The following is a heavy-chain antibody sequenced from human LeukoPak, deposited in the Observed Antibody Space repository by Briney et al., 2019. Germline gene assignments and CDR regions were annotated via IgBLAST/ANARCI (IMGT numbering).Heavy chain of an antibody. J-gene: IGHJ4*02. D-gene: IGHD6-19*01. CDR3: ATGHSSGRFDY. V-gene: IGHV4-59*02. CDR1: RGSVSSAY. CDR2: MYNSEIT. Sequence: PSEALSLTCTVSRGSVSSAYWSWIRQPPGKRLEWIGYMYNSEITNYNPSLKSRVTMSLDMSKNQFSLDLTSVSEADTAVYYCATGHSSGRFDYWGQGSLVSVS.